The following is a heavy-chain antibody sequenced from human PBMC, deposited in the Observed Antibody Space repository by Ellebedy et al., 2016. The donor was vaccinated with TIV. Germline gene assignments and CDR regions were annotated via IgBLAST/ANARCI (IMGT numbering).Heavy chain of an antibody. CDR3: APERFWGAGMDV. D-gene: IGHD3-16*01. Sequence: GGSLRLSXAASRFTFRTSAMNWVRQAPGKGQEWVSGISASGGSTYYAESVKGRFTISRDHSKDTLYLQMNSLRVDDTAVYYCAPERFWGAGMDVWGQGTTVTVSS. CDR2: ISASGGST. J-gene: IGHJ6*02. V-gene: IGHV3-23*01. CDR1: RFTFRTSA.